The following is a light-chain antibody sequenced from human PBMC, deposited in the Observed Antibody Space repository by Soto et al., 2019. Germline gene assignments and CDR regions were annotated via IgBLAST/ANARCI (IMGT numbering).Light chain of an antibody. V-gene: IGKV3-20*01. CDR1: QSVGSSY. J-gene: IGKJ1*01. CDR3: QQYTNSSWT. Sequence: EVVLTQSPGTLSLSPGERATLSCRASQSVGSSYLAWYQQKPGQAPRVLIYGTSSRATGIPDRFSGSGSGTDFTLAISRLEPEDFEVYYCQQYTNSSWTVGQGTKVDIK. CDR2: GTS.